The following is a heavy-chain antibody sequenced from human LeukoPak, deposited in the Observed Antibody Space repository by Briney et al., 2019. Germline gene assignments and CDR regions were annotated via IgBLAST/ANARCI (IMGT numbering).Heavy chain of an antibody. J-gene: IGHJ4*02. CDR2: IYYSGST. D-gene: IGHD2-15*01. CDR1: GGSISSYY. CDR3: ASSRLLLSHDY. V-gene: IGHV4-59*08. Sequence: SETLSLTCTVSGGSISSYYWSWIRQPPGKGLEWIGYIYYSGSTNYNPSLKSRVTISVDTSKNQFSLKLSSVTAADTAVYYCASSRLLLSHDYWGQGTLVTVSS.